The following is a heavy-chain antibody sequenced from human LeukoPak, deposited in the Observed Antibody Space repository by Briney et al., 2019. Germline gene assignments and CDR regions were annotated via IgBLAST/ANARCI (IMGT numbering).Heavy chain of an antibody. Sequence: PGGSLRLSCAASGFTFSSYGMHWVRQAPGKGLEWVAVISYDGSNQYFADSVRGRFTISRDNSKNTLYLQMNSLRADDTAVYYCARQMVSIQPIGDYFDYWGQGTLVTVSS. D-gene: IGHD5-18*01. J-gene: IGHJ4*02. CDR2: ISYDGSNQ. CDR1: GFTFSSYG. CDR3: ARQMVSIQPIGDYFDY. V-gene: IGHV3-30*03.